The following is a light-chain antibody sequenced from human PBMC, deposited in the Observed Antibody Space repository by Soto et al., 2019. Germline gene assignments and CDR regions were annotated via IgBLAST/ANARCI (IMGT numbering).Light chain of an antibody. CDR3: QQYNSF. CDR1: QSINKW. J-gene: IGKJ2*01. Sequence: DIQMTQSPSTLFVSVGDTVTITCRASQSINKWLAWYQQKPGKAPKLPIYEESTVEIGVPSRFSGSGSGTELSLTVSCLQSDDIATYYCQQYNSFFGQGTKLEFK. CDR2: EES. V-gene: IGKV1-5*03.